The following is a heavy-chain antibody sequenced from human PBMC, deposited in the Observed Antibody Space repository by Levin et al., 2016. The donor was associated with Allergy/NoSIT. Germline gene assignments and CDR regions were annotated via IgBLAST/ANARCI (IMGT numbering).Heavy chain of an antibody. CDR1: GLTFSNYG. D-gene: IGHD3-16*01. J-gene: IGHJ6*02. CDR3: AKDSGAYTEPNYDHQGRDV. V-gene: IGHV3-30*02. CDR2: IRHDGKHE. Sequence: GESLKISCSASGLTFSNYGMHWVRQVPGKGLEWVAFIRHDGKHEYYADSVKGRFSISRDNSRNTVYLQMNSLRVEDTALYYCAKDSGAYTEPNYDHQGRDVWGQGTAVTVSS.